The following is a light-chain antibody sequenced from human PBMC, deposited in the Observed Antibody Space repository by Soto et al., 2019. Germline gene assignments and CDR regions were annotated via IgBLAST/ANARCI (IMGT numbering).Light chain of an antibody. J-gene: IGKJ4*01. CDR3: QQSYSTPLT. CDR2: AAS. CDR1: QSISSY. Sequence: DIQMTQSPSSLSASVGDRVTITCRARQSISSYLNWYQQKPGKAPKLLIYAASSLQSVVPSRFSGSGSGTDFTLTISSLQPEDFATYSCQQSYSTPLTFGGGTKVEIK. V-gene: IGKV1-39*01.